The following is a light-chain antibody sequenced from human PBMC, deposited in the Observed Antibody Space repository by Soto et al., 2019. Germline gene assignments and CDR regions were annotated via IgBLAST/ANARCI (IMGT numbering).Light chain of an antibody. V-gene: IGLV2-11*01. Sequence: QSVLTQPRSVSGSPGQSVTMSCTGTSSDVGRYTYVSWYQQHPGKAPKLIIYNVTKRPSGVPDRLSGSKSGNTASLTISGLQAEDEADYYCCSYAGTYTFWVFGGGTKLTVL. J-gene: IGLJ3*02. CDR1: SSDVGRYTY. CDR2: NVT. CDR3: CSYAGTYTFWV.